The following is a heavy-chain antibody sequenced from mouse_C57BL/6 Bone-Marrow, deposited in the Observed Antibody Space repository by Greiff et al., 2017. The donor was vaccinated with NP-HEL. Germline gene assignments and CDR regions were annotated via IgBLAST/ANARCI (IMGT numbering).Heavy chain of an antibody. CDR1: YTFFSRVH. D-gene: IGHD1-1*01. CDR2: GQGLDWIG. J-gene: IGHJ3*01. Sequence: QVQLQQSGPELARPWASVKISCQASYTFFSRVHFAIMDTNYGMQWVKQRPGQGLDWIGAFSPGIGDPSYIQKFKCKATLTAEKYSSTANMKLSNLTSEDSAVYYCAWDYGSQFAYWGQGTLVTVSA. V-gene: IGHV1-87*01. CDR3: SEDSAVYYCAWDYGSQFAY.